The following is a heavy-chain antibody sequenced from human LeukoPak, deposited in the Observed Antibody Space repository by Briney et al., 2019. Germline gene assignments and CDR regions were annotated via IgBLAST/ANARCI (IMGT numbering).Heavy chain of an antibody. D-gene: IGHD6-19*01. CDR1: GGSFSGYY. J-gene: IGHJ4*02. CDR2: IYHSGST. Sequence: PSETLSLTCAVYGGSFSGYYWSWIRQPPGKGLEWIGEIYHSGSTNYNPSLKSRVTISVDKSKNQFSLKLSSVTAADTAVYYCARVKQQWLGELDYWGQGTLVTVSS. CDR3: ARVKQQWLGELDY. V-gene: IGHV4-34*01.